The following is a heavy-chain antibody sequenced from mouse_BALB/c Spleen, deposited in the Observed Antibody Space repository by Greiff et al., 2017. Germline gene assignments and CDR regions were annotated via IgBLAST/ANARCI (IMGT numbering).Heavy chain of an antibody. CDR2: IRNKANGYTT. CDR3: ARDMDGGYYEDY. Sequence: EVQLMESGAGLVQPGDSLRLSCATSGFTFTDYYMSWVRQPPGKALEWLGFIRNKANGYTTEYSVSVKGRFTISRDNSQSILYLQMNTLRAEDTATYYCARDMDGGYYEDYWGQGTSVTVSS. V-gene: IGHV7-3*02. CDR1: GFTFTDYY. D-gene: IGHD2-3*01. J-gene: IGHJ4*01.